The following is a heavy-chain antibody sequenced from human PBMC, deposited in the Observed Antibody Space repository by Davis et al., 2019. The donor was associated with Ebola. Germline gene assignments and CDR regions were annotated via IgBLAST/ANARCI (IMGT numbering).Heavy chain of an antibody. CDR2: IRSKANSYAT. CDR3: SMGATTGDY. CDR1: GFTFSGST. Sequence: GGSLRLSCAASGFTFSGSTMHWVRQASGKGLEWVGRIRSKANSYATAYAASVKGRFTISRDDSKNTAYLQMNSLKTEDTAMYYCSMGATTGDYWGQGTLVTVSS. V-gene: IGHV3-73*01. J-gene: IGHJ4*02. D-gene: IGHD1-26*01.